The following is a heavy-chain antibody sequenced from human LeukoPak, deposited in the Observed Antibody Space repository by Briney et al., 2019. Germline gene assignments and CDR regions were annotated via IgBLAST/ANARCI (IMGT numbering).Heavy chain of an antibody. Sequence: PGGSLRLSCAASRFTFSSYGMHWVRQAPGKGLEWVAYIQYDGSNEQYADSVKGRFSISRDSSKNILYLQMNSLRAEDTAVYYCARAPKYRAQDYWGQGTLVTVSS. V-gene: IGHV3-30*02. CDR2: IQYDGSNE. J-gene: IGHJ4*02. CDR1: RFTFSSYG. D-gene: IGHD6-6*01. CDR3: ARAPKYRAQDY.